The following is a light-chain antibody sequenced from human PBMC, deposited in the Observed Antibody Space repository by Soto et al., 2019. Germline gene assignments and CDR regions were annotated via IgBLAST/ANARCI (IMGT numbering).Light chain of an antibody. CDR1: SSDVGGYNY. CDR3: SSYAGSNNLV. J-gene: IGLJ2*01. V-gene: IGLV2-8*01. Sequence: QSALTQPPSASGSPGQSVTISCTGTSSDVGGYNYVSWYQQHPGKAPKLMISEVTKRPSGVPDRFSGSKSGNTASLTVSGLQAEDEADYYCSSYAGSNNLVFGGGTKATVL. CDR2: EVT.